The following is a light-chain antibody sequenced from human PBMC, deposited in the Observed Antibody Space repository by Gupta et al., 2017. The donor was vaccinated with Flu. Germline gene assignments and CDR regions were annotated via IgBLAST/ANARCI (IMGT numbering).Light chain of an antibody. J-gene: IGKJ3*01. CDR1: QSVSSY. CDR2: DAS. CDR3: QRRHNGSPTVT. Sequence: EIVLPQSPATLSLSPGESATLSCRASQSVSSYLAWYQQKPGQAPRLLIYDASNRATGIPARFSGSGCGTDFTLTISSREPEDVAFYYCQRRHNGSPTVTFGHGTKVDIK. V-gene: IGKV3-11*01.